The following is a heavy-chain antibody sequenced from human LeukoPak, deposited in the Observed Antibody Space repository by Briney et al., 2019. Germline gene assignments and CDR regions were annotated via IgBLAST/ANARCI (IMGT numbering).Heavy chain of an antibody. CDR1: GYTFTSYD. D-gene: IGHD2-2*02. CDR3: ARVLRTSCYTPLGY. J-gene: IGHJ4*02. Sequence: GASVKVSCKAFGYTFTSYDINWVRQATGQGLEWMGWMNPNSGNTGYAQKFQGRVTITRNTSISTAYMELSSLRSEDTAVYYCARVLRTSCYTPLGYWGQGTLVTVSS. V-gene: IGHV1-8*03. CDR2: MNPNSGNT.